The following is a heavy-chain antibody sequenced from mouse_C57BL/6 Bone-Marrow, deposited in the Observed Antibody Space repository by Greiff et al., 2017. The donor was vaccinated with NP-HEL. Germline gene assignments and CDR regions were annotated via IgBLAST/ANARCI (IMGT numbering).Heavy chain of an antibody. D-gene: IGHD2-4*01. CDR1: GYTFTSYW. CDR2: IDPADSDT. V-gene: IGHV1-52*01. Sequence: VQLQQPGAELVRPGSSVKLSCKASGYTFTSYWMHWVKQRPIQGLEWIGNIDPADSDTHYNQKFKDKATLTVDKSSITAYMQLSSLTSEDSAVYYCAREGMITTVPYYAMDYWGQGTSVTVSS. CDR3: AREGMITTVPYYAMDY. J-gene: IGHJ4*01.